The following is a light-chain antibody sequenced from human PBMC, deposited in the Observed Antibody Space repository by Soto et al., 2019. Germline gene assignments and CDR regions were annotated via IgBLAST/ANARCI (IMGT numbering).Light chain of an antibody. J-gene: IGKJ1*01. CDR1: KSFGHT. CDR2: GAS. Sequence: DIVMTQSPVTLSVSPGDRATLSCRASKSFGHTLAWFQQKPGQAPRLLIYGASAGATGIPDRFSGSGFGTEFTLTISSLQSEDVAVYYCQQYNNWPRTFGQGTKVEMK. CDR3: QQYNNWPRT. V-gene: IGKV3-15*01.